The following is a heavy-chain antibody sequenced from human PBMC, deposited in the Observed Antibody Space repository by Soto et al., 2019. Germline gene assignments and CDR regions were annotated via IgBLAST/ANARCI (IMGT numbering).Heavy chain of an antibody. V-gene: IGHV4-34*01. CDR1: GGSFSGYY. CDR3: ARARGGVQH. D-gene: IGHD3-10*01. J-gene: IGHJ1*01. Sequence: QVQLQQWGAGLLKPSETLSLTCAVYGGSFSGYYWSWIRQPPGKGLEWIGELNDSGGTNYNASLKSRVSISGNTSKNQFSLKLNFVPAADTAVYYCARARGGVQHWGQGTLVTVSS. CDR2: LNDSGGT.